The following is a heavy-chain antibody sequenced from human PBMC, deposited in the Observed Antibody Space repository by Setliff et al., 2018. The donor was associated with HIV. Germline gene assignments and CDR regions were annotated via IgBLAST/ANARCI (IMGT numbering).Heavy chain of an antibody. Sequence: GESLKISCKTSGYSFANYWIGWVRQMPGKGLEWMGVIYPGDSDTRYSTSLKTRLTISRDTSKNQVVLTMTNMDPVDTATYYCARVRLVRGDYYYYYKDVWGKGTTVTVSS. J-gene: IGHJ6*03. CDR2: IYPGDSDT. V-gene: IGHV5-51*01. CDR3: ARVRLVRGDYYYYYKDV. D-gene: IGHD3-10*01. CDR1: GYSFANYW.